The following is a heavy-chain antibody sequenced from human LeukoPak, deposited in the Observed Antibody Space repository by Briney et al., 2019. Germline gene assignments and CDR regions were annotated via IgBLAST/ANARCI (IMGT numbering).Heavy chain of an antibody. Sequence: SETLSLTCTVSGGSISSYYWSWIRQPPGKGLEWIGEINHSGSTNYNPSLKSRVTISVDTSKNQFSLKLSSVTAADTAVYYCARGRVIAHYDSSGYYSFDYWGQGTLVTVSS. CDR1: GGSISSYY. J-gene: IGHJ4*02. V-gene: IGHV4-34*01. CDR3: ARGRVIAHYDSSGYYSFDY. CDR2: INHSGST. D-gene: IGHD3-22*01.